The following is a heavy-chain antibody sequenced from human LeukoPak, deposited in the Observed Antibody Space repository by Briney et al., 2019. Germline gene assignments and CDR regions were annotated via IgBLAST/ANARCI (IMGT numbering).Heavy chain of an antibody. CDR2: VYYNGNT. Sequence: SETLSLTCTVSGGSISSADHYWNWIRQHPGRGLEWIERVYYNGNTKYNPSLESRIIISADTSNNQFSLLLSSVTDADTAVYYCAGGTDAYKVGYWGQGTLVTVSS. CDR1: GGSISSADHY. D-gene: IGHD5-24*01. J-gene: IGHJ4*02. V-gene: IGHV4-31*03. CDR3: AGGTDAYKVGY.